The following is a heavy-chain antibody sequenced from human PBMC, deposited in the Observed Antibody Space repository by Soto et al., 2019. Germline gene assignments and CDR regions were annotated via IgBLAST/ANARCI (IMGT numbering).Heavy chain of an antibody. CDR3: ATVRWGGTTALHY. V-gene: IGHV3-15*01. J-gene: IGHJ4*02. CDR1: GFSFNYAW. D-gene: IGHD4-4*01. CDR2: IKSKTDGGTT. Sequence: EEQLAESGGGLVKPGGSLRLSCATSGFSFNYAWLSWVRQAPGKGLEWVGRIKSKTDGGTTDYAAPVKGRFIISRDDSKNTLYLQMNSLKTEDTAVYYCATVRWGGTTALHYWGQGSLVTVSS.